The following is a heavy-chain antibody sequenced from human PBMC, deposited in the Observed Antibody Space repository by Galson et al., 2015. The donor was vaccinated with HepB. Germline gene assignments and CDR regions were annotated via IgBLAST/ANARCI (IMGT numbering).Heavy chain of an antibody. CDR2: IYYSGSP. V-gene: IGHV4-39*01. J-gene: IGHJ4*02. CDR3: ARQIYGDYWRVTQGDY. Sequence: ETLSLTCTVSGGSISSSSYYWGWIRQPPGEGLEWIGSIYYSGSPYYNPSLKSRVTISVDTSKNQFSLKLSSVTAADTAVYYCARQIYGDYWRVTQGDYWGQGTLVTVSS. CDR1: GGSISSSSYY. D-gene: IGHD4-17*01.